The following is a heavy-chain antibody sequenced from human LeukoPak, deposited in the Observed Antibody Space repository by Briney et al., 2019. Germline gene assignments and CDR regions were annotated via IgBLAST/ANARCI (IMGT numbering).Heavy chain of an antibody. Sequence: ASVKVSCKASGYTFTSYYMHWVRQAPGQGLEWMGIINPSGGSTSYAQKFQGRVTMTRDTSTSTVYMELSSLRSEDTAVYYCARPYGSGSYYVYYGMDVWGQGTTVTVSS. J-gene: IGHJ6*02. V-gene: IGHV1-46*01. CDR3: ARPYGSGSYYVYYGMDV. CDR2: INPSGGST. D-gene: IGHD3-10*01. CDR1: GYTFTSYY.